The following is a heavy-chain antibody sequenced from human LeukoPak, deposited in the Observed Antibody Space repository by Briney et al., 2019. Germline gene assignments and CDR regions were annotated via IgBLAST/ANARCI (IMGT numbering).Heavy chain of an antibody. CDR3: AREHPGGAATGLLGDY. CDR2: INPSGGST. V-gene: IGHV1-46*01. CDR1: GYTFTSCY. J-gene: IGHJ4*02. D-gene: IGHD6-13*01. Sequence: ASVKVSCKASGYTFTSCYMHWVRQAPGQGLEWMGIINPSGGSTSYAQKFQGRVTMTRDTSTSTVYMELSSLRSEDTAVYYCAREHPGGAATGLLGDYWGQGTLVTVSS.